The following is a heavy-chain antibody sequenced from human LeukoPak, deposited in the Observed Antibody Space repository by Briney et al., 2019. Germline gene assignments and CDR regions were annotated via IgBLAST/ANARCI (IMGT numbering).Heavy chain of an antibody. Sequence: ETLSLTCAVYGGSFSGYYWSWVRQAPGKGLEWVSVIYSGGDTYYADSVKGRFTILRDNSKNTLYLQMNSLRAEDTAVYYCARARISMIRGVIFDYWGQGALVTVSS. V-gene: IGHV3-53*01. CDR2: IYSGGDT. CDR3: ARARISMIRGVIFDY. CDR1: GGSFSGYY. D-gene: IGHD3-10*01. J-gene: IGHJ4*02.